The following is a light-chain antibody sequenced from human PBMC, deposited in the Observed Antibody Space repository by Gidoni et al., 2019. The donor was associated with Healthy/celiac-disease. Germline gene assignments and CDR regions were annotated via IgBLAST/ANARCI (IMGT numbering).Light chain of an antibody. V-gene: IGKV1D-8*01. Sequence: VIWMTQSPSLLSASTGDRVTISFRMSQVISSYLAWYQQKPGKAPELLIYAASTLQSGVPSRFSGIGSGTDFTLTISCLQSEDFATYYCQQYYSFPWTFXXXTKVEIK. CDR3: QQYYSFPWT. CDR1: QVISSY. J-gene: IGKJ1*01. CDR2: AAS.